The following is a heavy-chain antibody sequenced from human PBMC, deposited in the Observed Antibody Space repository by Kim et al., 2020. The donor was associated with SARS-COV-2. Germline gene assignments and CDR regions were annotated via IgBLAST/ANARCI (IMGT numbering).Heavy chain of an antibody. V-gene: IGHV3-66*01. Sequence: GGSLRLSCVVSGFTVTSNYMSWVRQAPGKGLEWVSVIYSGGSTYYSDSVKGRFTISRDISKNTLYLQMNSLRAEDTAVYYCARDRWISSYYYYYGMDVWGQGTTVTVSS. CDR1: GFTVTSNY. CDR2: IYSGGST. CDR3: ARDRWISSYYYYYGMDV. D-gene: IGHD1-1*01. J-gene: IGHJ6*02.